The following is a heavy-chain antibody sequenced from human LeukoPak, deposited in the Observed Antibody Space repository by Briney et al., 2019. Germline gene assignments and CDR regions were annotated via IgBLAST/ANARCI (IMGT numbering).Heavy chain of an antibody. V-gene: IGHV3-30*02. J-gene: IGHJ6*03. CDR3: AKGVSYYDSSGYYSHYYYYYMDV. CDR2: RRYDGSNK. D-gene: IGHD3-22*01. CDR1: GFAFSSYE. Sequence: GGSLRLSCAAAGFAFSSYEMNWVRQAPGKGLEWVAFRRYDGSNKYYADSVKGRFTISRDNSKNTLYLQMNSLRAEDTAVYYCAKGVSYYDSSGYYSHYYYYYMDVWGKGTTVTISS.